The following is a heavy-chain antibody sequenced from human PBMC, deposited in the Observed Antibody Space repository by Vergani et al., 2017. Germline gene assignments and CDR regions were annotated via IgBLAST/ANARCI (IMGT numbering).Heavy chain of an antibody. CDR1: GGSISSGGYY. V-gene: IGHV4-31*03. CDR3: ARGVGLKMTTVTTIVHVFDY. CDR2: IYYSGST. Sequence: QVQLQESGPGLVKPSQTLSLTCTVSGGSISSGGYYWSWIRQHPGKGLEWIGYIYYSGSTYYNPSLKSRVTISVDTSKNQFSLKLSSVTAADTAVYYCARGVGLKMTTVTTIVHVFDYWGQGTLVTVSS. D-gene: IGHD4-11*01. J-gene: IGHJ4*02.